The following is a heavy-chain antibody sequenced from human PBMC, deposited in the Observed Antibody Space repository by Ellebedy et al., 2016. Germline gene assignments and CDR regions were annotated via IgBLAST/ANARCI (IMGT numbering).Heavy chain of an antibody. V-gene: IGHV3-30*03. CDR3: AIESWGYCSSTSCYARYDAFDI. CDR1: GFTFSSYG. CDR2: ISYDGSNK. Sequence: GGSLRLSCAASGFTFSSYGMHWVRQAPGKGLEWVAGISYDGSNKYYADSVKGRFTISRDNSKNTLYLQMNSLRAEDTAVYYCAIESWGYCSSTSCYARYDAFDIWGQGTMVTVSS. D-gene: IGHD2-2*01. J-gene: IGHJ3*02.